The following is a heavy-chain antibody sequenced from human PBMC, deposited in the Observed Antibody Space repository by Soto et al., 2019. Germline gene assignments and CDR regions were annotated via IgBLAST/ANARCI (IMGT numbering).Heavy chain of an antibody. J-gene: IGHJ5*02. CDR1: GGSISSGDYY. V-gene: IGHV4-30-4*01. D-gene: IGHD4-4*01. CDR3: ATNPRKGDYSNYWFDP. Sequence: SETLTLTCTVSGGSISSGDYYWSWIRQPPGKGLEWIGYIYYSGSTYYNPSLKSRVTISVDTPKNQFSLKLSSVTAADTAVYYCATNPRKGDYSNYWFDPWGQGTLVTVSS. CDR2: IYYSGST.